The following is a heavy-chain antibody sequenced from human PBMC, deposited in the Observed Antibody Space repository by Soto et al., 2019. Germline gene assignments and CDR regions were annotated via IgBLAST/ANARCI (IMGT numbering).Heavy chain of an antibody. Sequence: QVQLVKSGAEVKKPGASVKVSCKASGYTFPNYGITWVRQAPGQGLEWMGWISAYKTNIKYAQKFQGRVTLTTDTSTSTAYMELRSLRSDDTAIYYCARDLDGSGAYYTDFWGQGTLVTVSS. CDR3: ARDLDGSGAYYTDF. D-gene: IGHD3-10*01. J-gene: IGHJ4*02. CDR2: ISAYKTNI. V-gene: IGHV1-18*01. CDR1: GYTFPNYG.